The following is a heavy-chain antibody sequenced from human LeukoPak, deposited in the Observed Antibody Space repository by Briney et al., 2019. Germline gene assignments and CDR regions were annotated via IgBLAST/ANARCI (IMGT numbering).Heavy chain of an antibody. V-gene: IGHV3-7*01. J-gene: IGHJ4*02. CDR1: GFTFSSYW. D-gene: IGHD2-15*01. CDR3: ARYCSGGSCYSYFDY. CDR2: IKQDGSEK. Sequence: PGGSLRLSCAASGFTFSSYWMSWVRQAPGKGLEWVANIKQDGSEKYYVDSVKGRLTISRDNAKNSLYLQMNSLRAEDTAVYYCARYCSGGSCYSYFDYWGQGTLVTVSS.